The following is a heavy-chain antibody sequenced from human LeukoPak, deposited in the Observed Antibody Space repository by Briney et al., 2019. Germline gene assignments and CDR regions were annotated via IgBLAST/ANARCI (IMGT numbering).Heavy chain of an antibody. Sequence: ASVKVSCKASGYSFTGYYIHWVRQAPGQGLEWMGWINPNSGGTNYAQKFQGRVSMTRNTSISTAYMELRSLRSEDTAVYYCAAVADYARMLFDPWGQGTLVTVSS. CDR2: INPNSGGT. J-gene: IGHJ5*02. CDR1: GYSFTGYY. CDR3: AAVADYARMLFDP. V-gene: IGHV1-2*02. D-gene: IGHD4-17*01.